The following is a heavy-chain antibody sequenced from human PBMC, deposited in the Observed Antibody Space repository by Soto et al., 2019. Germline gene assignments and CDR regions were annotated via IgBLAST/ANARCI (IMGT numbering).Heavy chain of an antibody. V-gene: IGHV1-8*01. CDR3: ARRGYSSSWYYYYYYGMAV. Sequence: QVQLVQSGAEVKKPGASVKVSCKASGYTFTSYDINWVRQATGQGLEWMGWMNPNSGNTGYAQKFQGRVTMRRNTTISTAYMELSSPRSEDTAVYYCARRGYSSSWYYYYYYGMAVWGQGTTVTVSS. CDR2: MNPNSGNT. J-gene: IGHJ6*02. D-gene: IGHD6-13*01. CDR1: GYTFTSYD.